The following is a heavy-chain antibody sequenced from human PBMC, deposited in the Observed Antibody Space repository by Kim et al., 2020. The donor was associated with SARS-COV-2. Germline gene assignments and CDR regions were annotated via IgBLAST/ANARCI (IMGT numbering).Heavy chain of an antibody. CDR3: ATCLSWTTVLPRDFDL. D-gene: IGHD4-17*01. V-gene: IGHV3-23*01. CDR2: ISDRGASP. CDR1: GFTFSSHA. J-gene: IGHJ2*01. Sequence: GGSLRLSCAASGFTFSSHAMRWVRQAPGKGLEWISGISDRGASPYYADSVQGRFTISRDNSKNTLYLQMNSLRAEDTAVYYCATCLSWTTVLPRDFDLCGRGALVTVSS.